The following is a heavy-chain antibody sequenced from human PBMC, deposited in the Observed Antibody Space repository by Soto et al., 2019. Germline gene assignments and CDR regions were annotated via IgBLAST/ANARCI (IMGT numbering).Heavy chain of an antibody. CDR1: GFSLSTYHMG. D-gene: IGHD4-17*01. Sequence: QITLKESGPQLVRPAQTLTLTCDFSGFSLSTYHMGVAWIRQPPGKALEWLALIYWDDDKRYSPSLKDRLAISKATSSNQVVLTITNIDPGDSATYFCAHAGDYDLLTFDHWGPGTLVTVSS. J-gene: IGHJ4*02. V-gene: IGHV2-5*02. CDR2: IYWDDDK. CDR3: AHAGDYDLLTFDH.